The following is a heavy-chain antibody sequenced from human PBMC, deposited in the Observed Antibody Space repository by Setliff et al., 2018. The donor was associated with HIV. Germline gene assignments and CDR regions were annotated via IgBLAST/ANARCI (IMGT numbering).Heavy chain of an antibody. D-gene: IGHD2-15*01. V-gene: IGHV1-69*05. CDR1: GGTFSSYA. CDR3: ARAPRDGKKYGYQPYYFDY. J-gene: IGHJ4*02. CDR2: IIPIFGTT. Sequence: SVKVSCKASGGTFSSYAISWVRQAPGQGLEWMGGIIPIFGTTKYAQKFQGRVTITTDGSTSTAYMELSSLRSEDTAVYYCARAPRDGKKYGYQPYYFDYWSQGTLVTVSS.